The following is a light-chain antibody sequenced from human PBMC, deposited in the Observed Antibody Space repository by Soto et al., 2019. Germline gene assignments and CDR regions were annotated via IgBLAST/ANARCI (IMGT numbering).Light chain of an antibody. CDR2: DVS. CDR1: SSDVGSYNY. Sequence: QSVLTQPASVSGSPGQSITISCTGTSSDVGSYNYVSWYQQHPAKAPKLVIYDVSNRPSGVSNRFSGSKSGNTASLTISGLQSEDGADYYCTSYTSSSPRVFGGGTQLPVL. J-gene: IGLJ3*02. CDR3: TSYTSSSPRV. V-gene: IGLV2-14*01.